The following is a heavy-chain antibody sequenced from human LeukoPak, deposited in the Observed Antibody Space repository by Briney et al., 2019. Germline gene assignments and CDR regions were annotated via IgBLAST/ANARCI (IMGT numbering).Heavy chain of an antibody. V-gene: IGHV3-49*03. J-gene: IGHJ4*02. CDR3: SRSGFKD. D-gene: IGHD5-12*01. Sequence: GRSMRLSCAASGFVFRDNAIAWFRHPPGKGLEWIGYIRGETHGGATDYAASVKGRFTISRDESKTSAYLHLNHLRPDDTAVYYCSRSGFKDWGQGTLVIVSS. CDR2: IRGETHGGAT. CDR1: GFVFRDNA.